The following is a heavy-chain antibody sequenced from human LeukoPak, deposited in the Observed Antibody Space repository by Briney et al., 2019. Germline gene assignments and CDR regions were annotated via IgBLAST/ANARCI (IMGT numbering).Heavy chain of an antibody. Sequence: GESLKISCTGSGYRFSYYWIAWVRQMPGKGLEWMGSIYLDNSDTRYSPSFQRHVTISVDASISTAYVQWSSLKASDTAMYYSARRGDGYKYWGQGTLVTVSS. CDR3: ARRGDGYKY. J-gene: IGHJ4*02. CDR1: GYRFSYYW. V-gene: IGHV5-51*01. CDR2: IYLDNSDT. D-gene: IGHD5-24*01.